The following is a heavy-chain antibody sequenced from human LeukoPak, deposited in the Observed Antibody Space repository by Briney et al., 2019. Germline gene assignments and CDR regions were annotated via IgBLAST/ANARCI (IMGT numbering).Heavy chain of an antibody. J-gene: IGHJ6*03. CDR3: ARHGAADWGEGYYYYYMDV. Sequence: GSLRLSCAASGFTFSSYNMNWVRQAPGKGLEWIGSIYHSGSTYYNPSLKSRVTISVDTSKNQFSLKLSSVTAADTAVYYCARHGAADWGEGYYYYYMDVWGKGTTVTVSS. V-gene: IGHV4-38-2*01. CDR2: IYHSGST. CDR1: GFTFSSYN. D-gene: IGHD6-13*01.